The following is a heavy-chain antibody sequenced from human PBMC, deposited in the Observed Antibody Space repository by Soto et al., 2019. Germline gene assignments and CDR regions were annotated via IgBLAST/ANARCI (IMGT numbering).Heavy chain of an antibody. J-gene: IGHJ6*04. CDR3: ARRGGSGTYSDYYYYGMDV. CDR2: ISSSGSTI. V-gene: IGHV3-48*03. Sequence: GGSLRLSCAASGFTFSSDEMNWVRQAPGKGLEWVSYISSSGSTIYYADSVKGRFTISRDNAKNSLYLQMNSLRAEDTAVYYCARRGGSGTYSDYYYYGMDVWRKGTTVTASS. D-gene: IGHD1-26*01. CDR1: GFTFSSDE.